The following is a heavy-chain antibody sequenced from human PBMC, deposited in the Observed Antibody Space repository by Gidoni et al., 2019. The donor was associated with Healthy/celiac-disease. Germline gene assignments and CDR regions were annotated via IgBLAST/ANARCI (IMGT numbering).Heavy chain of an antibody. CDR1: GGSISSGGYS. D-gene: IGHD2-15*01. CDR3: ARGIGCSGGSCYSRYYYYMDV. J-gene: IGHJ6*03. V-gene: IGHV4-30-2*01. Sequence: QLQLQESGSGLVKPSQTLSLTCAVSGGSISSGGYSWSWIRQPPGKGLEWIGYIYHSGSTYYNPSLKSRVTISVDRSKNQFSLKLSSVTAADTAVYYCARGIGCSGGSCYSRYYYYMDVWGKGTTVTVSS. CDR2: IYHSGST.